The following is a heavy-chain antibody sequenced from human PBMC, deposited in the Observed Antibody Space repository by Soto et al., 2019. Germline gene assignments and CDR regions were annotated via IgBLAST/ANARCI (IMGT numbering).Heavy chain of an antibody. CDR2: VDYSGST. J-gene: IGHJ5*02. D-gene: IGHD5-18*01. CDR3: ARRPPIRRGYRYGPIGQFDP. Sequence: QVHLQQWGAGLLQPSETLSLTCAVSGGSFSGYFWTWIRQSPEKGLEWIGEVDYSGSTNYNPSLGSRVSISVDTSKNQFSLKLTSLTAADTAVYYCARRPPIRRGYRYGPIGQFDPWGQGTLVTVSS. V-gene: IGHV4-34*01. CDR1: GGSFSGYF.